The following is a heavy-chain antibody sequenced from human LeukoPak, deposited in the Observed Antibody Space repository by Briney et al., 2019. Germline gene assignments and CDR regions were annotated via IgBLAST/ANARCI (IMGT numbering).Heavy chain of an antibody. CDR1: GFTFSSYW. CDR2: IYSDGSIT. CDR3: AGVGTDLWNRFDP. D-gene: IGHD3-16*01. Sequence: GGSLRLSCAASGFTFSSYWMHWVRQVPGKGVVWVSRIYSDGSITSYADFVKGRFIISRDNAKNTLYLQMNSLRADGTAVYYCAGVGTDLWNRFDPWGQGTLVTVSS. J-gene: IGHJ5*02. V-gene: IGHV3-74*01.